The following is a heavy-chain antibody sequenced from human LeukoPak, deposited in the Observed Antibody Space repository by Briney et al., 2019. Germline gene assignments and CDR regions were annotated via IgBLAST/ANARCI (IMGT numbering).Heavy chain of an antibody. D-gene: IGHD3-10*01. Sequence: PGGSLRLSCAASGFTFSSYSMNWVRQAPGKGLEWVSYISSSSSYIYYADSVKGRFTISRDNAKNSLYLQMNSLRAEDTAVYYCARDGLWFGEIAWGQGTLVTVSS. V-gene: IGHV3-21*05. J-gene: IGHJ4*02. CDR3: ARDGLWFGEIA. CDR1: GFTFSSYS. CDR2: ISSSSSYI.